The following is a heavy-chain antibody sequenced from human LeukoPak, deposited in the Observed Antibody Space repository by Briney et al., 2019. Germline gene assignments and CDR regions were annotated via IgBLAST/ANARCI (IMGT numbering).Heavy chain of an antibody. CDR3: ARAFRYSSSASLDY. D-gene: IGHD6-6*01. J-gene: IGHJ4*02. CDR1: GYTFTSYG. Sequence: GASVKVSCKASGYTFTSYGISWVRQAPGQGLEWMGWISAYNGNTNYAQELQGRVTMTTDTSTSTAYMELRSLRSDDTAVYYCARAFRYSSSASLDYWGQGTLVTVSS. CDR2: ISAYNGNT. V-gene: IGHV1-18*01.